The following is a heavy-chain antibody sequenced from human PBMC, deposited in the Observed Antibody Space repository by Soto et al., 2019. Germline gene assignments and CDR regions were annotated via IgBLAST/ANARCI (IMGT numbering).Heavy chain of an antibody. CDR1: GFTLSNFA. D-gene: IGHD5-18*01. Sequence: GSLRLSCAASGFTLSNFAMSWVRQAPGKGLEWVSGMSGSGGSTYYADSMKGRFIISRDVSKNTLYLQMNTLRVEDTAVYYCAIPVEYSYFDYWGQGTQVTVSS. CDR2: MSGSGGST. J-gene: IGHJ4*02. V-gene: IGHV3-23*01. CDR3: AIPVEYSYFDY.